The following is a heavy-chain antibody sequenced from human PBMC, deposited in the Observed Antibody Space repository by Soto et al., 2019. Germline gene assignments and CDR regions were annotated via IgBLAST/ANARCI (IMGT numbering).Heavy chain of an antibody. Sequence: GGSLRLSCAVSGCTFSSHAMSCVRQAPGKGLECVSSITGSGDSTYYADSVKGRFTISRDKSKSTLYLQMNSLRAEDTAVYYCAKDLQFSGWLSAQTFDYWGQGTQVTVSS. CDR1: GCTFSSHA. CDR3: AKDLQFSGWLSAQTFDY. CDR2: ITGSGDST. V-gene: IGHV3-23*01. D-gene: IGHD6-19*01. J-gene: IGHJ4*02.